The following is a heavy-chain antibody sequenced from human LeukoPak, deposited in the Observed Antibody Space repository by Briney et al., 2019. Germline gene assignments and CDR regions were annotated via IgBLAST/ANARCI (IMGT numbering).Heavy chain of an antibody. CDR2: INSDERST. J-gene: IGHJ4*02. V-gene: IGHV3-74*01. CDR1: GFTFSSYW. Sequence: GGSLRLSCAASGFTFSSYWMHWVRQAPGKGLVWVSRINSDERSTTYADSVKGRFTISRDNAKNTLYLQMNSLRAEDTAVYYCAREYYYDNYFDYWGQGTLVTVSS. D-gene: IGHD3-22*01. CDR3: AREYYYDNYFDY.